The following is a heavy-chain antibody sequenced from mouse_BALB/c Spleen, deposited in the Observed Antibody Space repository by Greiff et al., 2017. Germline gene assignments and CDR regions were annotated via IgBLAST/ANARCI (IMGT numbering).Heavy chain of an antibody. J-gene: IGHJ4*01. CDR3: ARDPSTVVATKAMDY. D-gene: IGHD1-1*01. CDR1: GFSLTGYG. Sequence: VMLVESGPGLVAPSQSLSITCTVSGFSLTGYGVNWVRQPPGKGLEWLGMIWGDGSTDYNSALKSRLSISKDNSKSQVFLKMNSLQTDDTARYYCARDPSTVVATKAMDYWGQGTSVTVSS. V-gene: IGHV2-6-7*01. CDR2: IWGDGST.